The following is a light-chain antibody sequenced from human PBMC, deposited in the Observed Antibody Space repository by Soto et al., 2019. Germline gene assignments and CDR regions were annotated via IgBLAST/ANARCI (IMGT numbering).Light chain of an antibody. CDR3: AAWDDSLNGLV. Sequence: QSVLTQSPSASGTPGQKVTISCSGSSSNIGPNAVNWYQQLPGTAPKLLLYNNNQRPSGVSDRFSGSKSGTSASLAISGLQSDDEADYHCAAWDDSLNGLVFGTGTKLTVL. J-gene: IGLJ1*01. CDR1: SSNIGPNA. CDR2: NNN. V-gene: IGLV1-44*01.